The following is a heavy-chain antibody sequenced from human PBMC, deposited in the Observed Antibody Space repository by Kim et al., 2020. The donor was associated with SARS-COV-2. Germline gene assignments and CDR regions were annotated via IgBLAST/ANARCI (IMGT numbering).Heavy chain of an antibody. J-gene: IGHJ4*02. V-gene: IGHV3-30*04. CDR1: GFAFNTFH. CDR2: ISNDGNSK. Sequence: GGSLRLSCGASGFAFNTFHIHWVRQAPGKGLEWVAVISNDGNSKYYADSVKGRFTISRDNSKNTLYLQMDSLRPEDTAVYFCARGDRRTHYYGPLGDYWGQGSLATVSS. D-gene: IGHD3-10*01. CDR3: ARGDRRTHYYGPLGDY.